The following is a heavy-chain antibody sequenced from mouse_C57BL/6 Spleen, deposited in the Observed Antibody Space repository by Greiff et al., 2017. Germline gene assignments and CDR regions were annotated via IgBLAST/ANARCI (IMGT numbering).Heavy chain of an antibody. CDR3: ARAITTVVARSYWYFDV. CDR1: GYTFTSYW. V-gene: IGHV1-69*01. D-gene: IGHD1-1*01. Sequence: QVQLKQPGAELVMPGASVKLSCKASGYTFTSYWMHWVKQRPGQGLEWIGEIDPSDSYTNYNQKFKGKSTLTVDKSSSTAYMQLSSLTSEDSAVYYCARAITTVVARSYWYFDVWGTGTTVTVSS. CDR2: IDPSDSYT. J-gene: IGHJ1*03.